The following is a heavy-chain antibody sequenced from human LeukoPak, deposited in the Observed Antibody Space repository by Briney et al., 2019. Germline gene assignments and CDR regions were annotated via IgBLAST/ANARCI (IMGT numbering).Heavy chain of an antibody. CDR2: ISSSSSYI. J-gene: IGHJ4*02. CDR3: ARASSGYYYFDY. V-gene: IGHV3-21*01. Sequence: GGSLRLSCAASGFTFSSYSMNWVRQAPGKGLEWVSSISSSSSYIYYADSVKGRFTISRDNAKNSLYLQMNSLRAEDTAVYYCARASSGYYYFDYWGQGTLVTVSS. CDR1: GFTFSSYS. D-gene: IGHD3-22*01.